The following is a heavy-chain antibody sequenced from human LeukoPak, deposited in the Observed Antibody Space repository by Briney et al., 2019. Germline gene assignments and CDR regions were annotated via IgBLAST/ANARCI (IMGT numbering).Heavy chain of an antibody. D-gene: IGHD5-18*01. CDR2: INHSGST. CDR3: ARLSVDTAMPNYYYYYGMDV. Sequence: SETLSLTCAVYGGSFSGYYWSWIRQPPGKGLEWIGEINHSGSTNYNPSLKSRVTISVDTSKNQFSLKLSSVTAADTPVYYCARLSVDTAMPNYYYYYGMDVWGQGTTVTVS. J-gene: IGHJ6*02. CDR1: GGSFSGYY. V-gene: IGHV4-34*01.